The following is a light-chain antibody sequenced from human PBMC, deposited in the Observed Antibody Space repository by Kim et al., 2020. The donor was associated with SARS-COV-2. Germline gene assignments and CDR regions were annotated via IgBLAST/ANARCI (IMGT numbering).Light chain of an antibody. J-gene: IGLJ1*01. CDR3: QSYDSSLSGSNV. CDR2: GNS. V-gene: IGLV1-40*01. Sequence: VTISCTGTTSNSGAGDDVHWVQRFPRTAPKPPIYGNSNRPSGLPDRFSGSKAGTSASLATPGLQAEDEADYSGQSYDSSLSGSNVFGTGTKVTVL. CDR1: TSNSGAGDD.